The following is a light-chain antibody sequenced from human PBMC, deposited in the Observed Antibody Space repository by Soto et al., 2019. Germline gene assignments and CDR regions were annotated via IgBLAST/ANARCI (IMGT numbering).Light chain of an antibody. J-gene: IGLJ1*01. CDR2: DVS. Sequence: QSVLTQPRSVSGSPGQSVTISCTGTSSDVGGYNSVSWYQQHPGKAPKLMISDVSERPSGVPDRFSGSKSANTASLTISGLQAEDEADYYCCSYAGSYTYVFGTGTKLTVL. CDR3: CSYAGSYTYV. V-gene: IGLV2-11*01. CDR1: SSDVGGYNS.